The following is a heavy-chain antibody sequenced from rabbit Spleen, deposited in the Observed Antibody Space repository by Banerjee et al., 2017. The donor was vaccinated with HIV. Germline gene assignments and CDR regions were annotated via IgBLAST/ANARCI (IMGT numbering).Heavy chain of an antibody. CDR1: GFSFSSNW. Sequence: QSLEESGGDLVKPGASLTLTCTVSGFSFSSNWICWVRQAPGKGLEWIACIDTSDGDTDYANWPKGRFTISKASSTTVTLKMTSLTDADTATYFCARNYVNVFDPWGPGTLVTVS. CDR2: IDTSDGDT. CDR3: ARNYVNVFDP. J-gene: IGHJ2*01. V-gene: IGHV1S40*01. D-gene: IGHD1-1*01.